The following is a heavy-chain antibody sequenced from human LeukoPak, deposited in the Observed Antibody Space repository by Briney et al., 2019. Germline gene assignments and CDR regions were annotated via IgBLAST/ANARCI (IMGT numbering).Heavy chain of an antibody. CDR2: ISGSGGST. V-gene: IGHV3-23*01. CDR3: AKEGIQPGP. CDR1: GFTFSPSG. Sequence: GGSLRLSCECSGFTFSPSGMNWVRQAPGKGLEWVSAISGSGGSTYYADSVKGRFTISRDNSKNTLYLQMNSLRAEDTAVYYCAKEGIQPGPWGQGTLVTVSS. D-gene: IGHD5-18*01. J-gene: IGHJ5*02.